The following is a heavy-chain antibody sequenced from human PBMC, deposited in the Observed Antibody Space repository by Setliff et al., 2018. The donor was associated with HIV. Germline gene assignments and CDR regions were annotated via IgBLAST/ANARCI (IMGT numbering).Heavy chain of an antibody. V-gene: IGHV7-4-1*02. Sequence: ASVKVSCKASGYTFTSYAMNWVRQAPGQGLEWMGWINTNTGNPTYAQGFTGRFAFSLDTSVSTAFLQISSLKAEDTAVYFCAREKTLGALDIWGQGTMVTVSS. CDR3: AREKTLGALDI. CDR1: GYTFTSYA. CDR2: INTNTGNP. J-gene: IGHJ3*02.